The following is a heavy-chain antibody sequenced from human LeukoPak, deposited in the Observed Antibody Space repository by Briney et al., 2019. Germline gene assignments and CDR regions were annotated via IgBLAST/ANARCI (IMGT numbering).Heavy chain of an antibody. CDR1: GYSFTSYW. D-gene: IGHD2-21*02. V-gene: IGHV5-51*01. CDR3: ARREGVTATSFDF. J-gene: IGHJ4*02. Sequence: GESLKISCKGSGYSFTSYWIGWVRQKPGKGLEWMGMIYPGDSDTRYSPSFQGQVTISADKSISTAYLQWSSLKASDTAMYYCARREGVTATSFDFWGQGTPVTVSS. CDR2: IYPGDSDT.